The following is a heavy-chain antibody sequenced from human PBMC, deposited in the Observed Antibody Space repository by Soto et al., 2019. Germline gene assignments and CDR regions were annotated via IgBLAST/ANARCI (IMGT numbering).Heavy chain of an antibody. Sequence: QVQLVQSGAEVKNPGSSVKVSCTASGSPFTAYAITWLRQAPGQGLEWVGGIIPLFDSPNYAQRYQGRVTITADKSTSTSYMALTGLISDDRAVYYCALSCGSYHYGAYWGQGTLVTVSS. CDR1: GSPFTAYA. CDR2: IIPLFDSP. D-gene: IGHD4-17*01. CDR3: ALSCGSYHYGAY. V-gene: IGHV1-69*06. J-gene: IGHJ4*02.